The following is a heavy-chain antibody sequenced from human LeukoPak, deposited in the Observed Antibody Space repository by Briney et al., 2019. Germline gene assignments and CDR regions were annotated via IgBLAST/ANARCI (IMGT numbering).Heavy chain of an antibody. CDR3: ARDTSGYRRGSFDY. D-gene: IGHD3-22*01. V-gene: IGHV4-34*01. CDR2: INHSGST. Sequence: SETLSLTCAVSGGSFSGYYWSWIRQPPGKGLEWIGEINHSGSTNYNPSLKSRVTISVDTSKNQFSLKLRSVTAADTAVYYCARDTSGYRRGSFDYWGQGTLVTVSS. J-gene: IGHJ4*02. CDR1: GGSFSGYY.